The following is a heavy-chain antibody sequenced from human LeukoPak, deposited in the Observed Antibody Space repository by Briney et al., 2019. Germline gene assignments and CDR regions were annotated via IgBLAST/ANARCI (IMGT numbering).Heavy chain of an antibody. CDR2: ISATGST. Sequence: SETLSLTCTVSNGSVSTYYWSWLRQSAGKGLEWIGHISATGSTTYNPSLKSRVTVSVDTSKNQFSLKLSSVTAADTAVYYCAREATVVGATIIWGQGTLVTVSS. V-gene: IGHV4-4*07. D-gene: IGHD1-26*01. J-gene: IGHJ4*02. CDR3: AREATVVGATII. CDR1: NGSVSTYY.